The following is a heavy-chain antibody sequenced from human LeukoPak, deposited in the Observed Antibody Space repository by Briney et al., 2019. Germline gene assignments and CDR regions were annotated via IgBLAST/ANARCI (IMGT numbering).Heavy chain of an antibody. J-gene: IGHJ4*02. V-gene: IGHV4-31*11. CDR1: GGSFSGYY. Sequence: SETLSLTCAVYGGSFSGYYWSWIRQHPGKGLEWIGYIYYSGSTYYNPSLKSRVTISVDTSKNQFSLKLSSVTAADTAVYYCARAYDSSGTLFDYWGQGTLVTVSS. CDR2: IYYSGST. D-gene: IGHD3-22*01. CDR3: ARAYDSSGTLFDY.